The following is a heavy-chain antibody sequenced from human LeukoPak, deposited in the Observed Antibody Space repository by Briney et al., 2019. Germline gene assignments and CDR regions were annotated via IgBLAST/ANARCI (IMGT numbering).Heavy chain of an antibody. Sequence: SQTLSLTCSVSGGSISRSDYYWSWIRQPPGKGLEWIGYIYYSGITYYNPSLKSRVTISVDRSKNQFSLKLSSVTAADTAVYYCARQTVGATAGWYFDLWGRGTLVTVSS. CDR3: ARQTVGATAGWYFDL. J-gene: IGHJ2*01. D-gene: IGHD1-26*01. V-gene: IGHV4-30-4*01. CDR2: IYYSGIT. CDR1: GGSISRSDYY.